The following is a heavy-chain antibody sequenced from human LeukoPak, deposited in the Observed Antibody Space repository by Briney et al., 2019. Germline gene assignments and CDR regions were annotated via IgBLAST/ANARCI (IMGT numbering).Heavy chain of an antibody. D-gene: IGHD3-22*01. CDR2: ISGSGGST. J-gene: IGHJ5*02. CDR1: GFTFSSYA. CDR3: AKDYPSADYYDSSGYDNWFDP. Sequence: GGSLRLSCAASGFTFSSYAMSWVRQAPGKGLEWVSAISGSGGSTYYADSVKGRFTISRDNSKNTLYLQMNSLRAEDTAVYYCAKDYPSADYYDSSGYDNWFDPWGQGTLVTVSS. V-gene: IGHV3-23*01.